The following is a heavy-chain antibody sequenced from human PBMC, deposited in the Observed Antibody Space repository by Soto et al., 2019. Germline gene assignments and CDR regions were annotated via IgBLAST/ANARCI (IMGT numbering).Heavy chain of an antibody. V-gene: IGHV1-2*02. D-gene: IGHD2-21*01. Sequence: ASVKVSCKASGYTFTDHYIHWLRQAPGQSLEWMGWINPYSGGTHFARKFQDRVTMAGDTSVSTAYMELSSLKSDDTAVYYCARPKYGETYFDSWGQGTVVTV. J-gene: IGHJ4*02. CDR1: GYTFTDHY. CDR2: INPYSGGT. CDR3: ARPKYGETYFDS.